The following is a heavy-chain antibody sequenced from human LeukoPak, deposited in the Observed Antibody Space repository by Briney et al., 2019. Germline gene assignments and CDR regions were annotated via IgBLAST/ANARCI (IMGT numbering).Heavy chain of an antibody. V-gene: IGHV4-34*01. D-gene: IGHD2-21*02. CDR2: INHSGST. J-gene: IGHJ4*02. CDR3: ARVRWGDGVYFDY. CDR1: GGSFSGYY. Sequence: SETLSLTCAVYGGSFSGYYWSWIRQPPGKGLEWIGEINHSGSTNYNPSLKSRVTISVDTSKNQFSLKLSSVTAADTAVYYCARVRWGDGVYFDYWGQGTLVTVSS.